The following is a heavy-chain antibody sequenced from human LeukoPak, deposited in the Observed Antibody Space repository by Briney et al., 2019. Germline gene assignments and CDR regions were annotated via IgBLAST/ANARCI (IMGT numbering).Heavy chain of an antibody. D-gene: IGHD3-10*01. V-gene: IGHV3-48*01. CDR3: ARDGNVLLWFGELYRSQYYYYYMDV. J-gene: IGHJ6*03. CDR2: ISSSSTI. Sequence: GGSLRLSCAASGFIFSSYSVNWVRQAPGKGLEWVSYISSSSTIYYADSVKGRFTISRDNAKNSLYLQMNSLRAEDTAVYYCARDGNVLLWFGELYRSQYYYYYMDVWGKGTTVTISS. CDR1: GFIFSSYS.